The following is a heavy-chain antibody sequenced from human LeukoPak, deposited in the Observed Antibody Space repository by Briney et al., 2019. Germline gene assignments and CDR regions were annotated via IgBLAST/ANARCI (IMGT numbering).Heavy chain of an antibody. D-gene: IGHD5-24*01. CDR1: GGTFSSYA. V-gene: IGHV1-69*05. J-gene: IGHJ3*02. CDR3: ARDGLGEKATMFPAGDAFDI. CDR2: IIPIFGTA. Sequence: SVKVSCKASGGTFSSYAISWVRQAPGQGLEWMGGIIPIFGTANYAQKFQGRVTITTDESTSTAYMELSSLRSEDTAVYYCARDGLGEKATMFPAGDAFDIWGKGTMVTVSS.